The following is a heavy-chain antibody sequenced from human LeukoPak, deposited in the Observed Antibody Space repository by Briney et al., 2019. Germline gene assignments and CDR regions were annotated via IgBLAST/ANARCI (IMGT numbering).Heavy chain of an antibody. CDR1: GFIFNDYA. Sequence: GGSLRLSCAASGFIFNDYAMSWVRQVPGKGLECVSVISASGGKTYYADSVKGRFTISRDNAKNSLYLQMNSLRAEDTALYYCAKGHGWLVSLDFDYWGQGTLVTVSS. CDR2: ISASGGKT. CDR3: AKGHGWLVSLDFDY. D-gene: IGHD6-19*01. J-gene: IGHJ4*02. V-gene: IGHV3-23*01.